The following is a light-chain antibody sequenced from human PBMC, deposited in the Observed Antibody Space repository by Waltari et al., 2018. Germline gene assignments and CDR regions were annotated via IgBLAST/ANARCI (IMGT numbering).Light chain of an antibody. CDR1: QSLLDSDNGNTY. J-gene: IGKJ2*01. V-gene: IGKV2-40*01. CDR3: MQRIEFPYT. Sequence: DIVMTQTPLSLPVTPGEPASISCRSSQSLLDSDNGNTYLDWYLQKPGQSPQLLIYMLSSRASGVPDRFRGSGSGTDFTLKISRVEAEDVAVYYCMQRIEFPYTFGQGTKLEIK. CDR2: MLS.